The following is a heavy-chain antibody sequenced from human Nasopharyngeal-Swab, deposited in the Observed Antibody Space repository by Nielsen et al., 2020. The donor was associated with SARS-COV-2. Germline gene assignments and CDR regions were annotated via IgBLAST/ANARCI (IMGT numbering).Heavy chain of an antibody. CDR3: ANARIGYSGYDFPLGWFDP. V-gene: IGHV3-23*01. CDR2: MSGSGSGT. CDR1: GLTFSTYA. J-gene: IGHJ5*02. D-gene: IGHD5-12*01. Sequence: GGSLRLSCAASGLTFSTYAMTWVRQAPGKGLEWLSTMSGSGSGTYYADSVKGRVTISRDNSKSTLYLQMDSLRAEDTAIYYCANARIGYSGYDFPLGWFDPWGQGTLVSVSS.